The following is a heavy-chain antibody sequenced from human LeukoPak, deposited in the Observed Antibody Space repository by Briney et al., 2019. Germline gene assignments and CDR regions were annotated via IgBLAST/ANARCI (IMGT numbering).Heavy chain of an antibody. D-gene: IGHD1-26*01. J-gene: IGHJ2*01. V-gene: IGHV4-31*03. CDR2: IYYSGST. CDR3: ARDRRGATTTAWYFDL. CDR1: GGSISSGGYY. Sequence: PSETLSLTCTVSGGSISSGGYYWSWIRQHPGKGLEWIGYIYYSGSTYYNPSLKSRVTISVDTSKNQFSLKLSSVTAADTAVYYCARDRRGATTTAWYFDLWGRGTLVTVSS.